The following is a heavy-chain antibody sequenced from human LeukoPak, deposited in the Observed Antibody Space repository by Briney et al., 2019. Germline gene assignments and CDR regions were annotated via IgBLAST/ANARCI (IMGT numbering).Heavy chain of an antibody. Sequence: GRSLRLSCAASGFTFSSYAMHWVRQAPGKGLEWVAVISYDGSNKYYADSVKGRFTISRDNSKNTLYLQMNRLRAEDTAVYYCARLLSGNWGQGTLVTVSS. CDR3: ARLLSGN. D-gene: IGHD2-15*01. CDR1: GFTFSSYA. J-gene: IGHJ4*02. CDR2: ISYDGSNK. V-gene: IGHV3-30-3*01.